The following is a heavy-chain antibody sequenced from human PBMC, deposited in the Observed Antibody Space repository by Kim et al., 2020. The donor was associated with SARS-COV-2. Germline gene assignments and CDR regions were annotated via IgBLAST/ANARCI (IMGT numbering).Heavy chain of an antibody. V-gene: IGHV4-34*01. CDR3: ARVRFITMVRGVIGAFDI. CDR1: GGSFSGYY. Sequence: SETLSLTCAVYGGSFSGYYWSWIRQPPGKGLEWIGEINHSGSTNYNPSLKSRVTISVDTSKNQFSLKLSSVTAADTAVYYCARVRFITMVRGVIGAFDIWGQGTMVTVSS. J-gene: IGHJ3*02. D-gene: IGHD3-10*01. CDR2: INHSGST.